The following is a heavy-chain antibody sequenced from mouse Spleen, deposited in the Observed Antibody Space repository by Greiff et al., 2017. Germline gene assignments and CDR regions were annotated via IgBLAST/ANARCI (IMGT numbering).Heavy chain of an antibody. D-gene: IGHD2-4*01. J-gene: IGHJ4*01. CDR2: IWSGGST. CDR1: GFSLTSYG. Sequence: VQRVESGPGLVQPSQSLSITCTVSGFSLTSYGVHWVRQSPGKGLEWLGVIWSGGSTDYNAAFISRLSISKDNSKSQVFFKMNSLQADDTAIYYCASSYDYGDYYAMDYWGQGTSVTVSS. CDR3: ASSYDYGDYYAMDY. V-gene: IGHV2-2*01.